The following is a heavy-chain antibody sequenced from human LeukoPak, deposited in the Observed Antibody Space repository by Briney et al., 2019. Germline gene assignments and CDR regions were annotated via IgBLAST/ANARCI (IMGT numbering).Heavy chain of an antibody. D-gene: IGHD3-22*01. V-gene: IGHV3-48*01. CDR1: GFTFSNHG. Sequence: GGSLRLSCAASGFTFSNHGMHWVRQAPGKGLEWVSYISSSSSTIYYADSVKGRFTISRDNAKNSLYLQMNSLRAEDTAVYYCARVDYYDSSGYYGYVGYFDYWGQGTLVTVSS. CDR2: ISSSSSTI. CDR3: ARVDYYDSSGYYGYVGYFDY. J-gene: IGHJ4*02.